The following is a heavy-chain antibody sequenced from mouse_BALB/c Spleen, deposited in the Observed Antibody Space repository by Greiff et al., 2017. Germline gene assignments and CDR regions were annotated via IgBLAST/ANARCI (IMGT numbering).Heavy chain of an antibody. CDR3: ARRDGNLYYAMDY. CDR2: ISDGGSYT. V-gene: IGHV5-4*02. Sequence: EVKVVESGGGLVKPGGSLKLSCAASGFTFSDYYMYWVRQTPEKRLEWVATISDGGSYTYYPDSVKGRFTISRDNAKNNLYLQMSSLKSEDTAMYYCARRDGNLYYAMDYWGQGTSVTVSS. J-gene: IGHJ4*01. D-gene: IGHD2-3*01. CDR1: GFTFSDYY.